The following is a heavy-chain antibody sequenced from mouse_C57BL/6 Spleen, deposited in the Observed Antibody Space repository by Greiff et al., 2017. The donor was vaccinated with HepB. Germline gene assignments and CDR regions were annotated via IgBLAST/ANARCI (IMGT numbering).Heavy chain of an antibody. CDR2: INPGSGGT. Sequence: QVQLQQSGAELVRPGTSVKVSCKASGYAFTNYLIEWVKQRPGQGLEWIGVINPGSGGTNYNEKFKGKATLTADKSSSTAYMQLSSLTSEDSAVYFCARDRALYYGTRWYFDVWGTGTTVTVSS. CDR1: GYAFTNYL. CDR3: ARDRALYYGTRWYFDV. V-gene: IGHV1-54*01. J-gene: IGHJ1*03. D-gene: IGHD1-1*01.